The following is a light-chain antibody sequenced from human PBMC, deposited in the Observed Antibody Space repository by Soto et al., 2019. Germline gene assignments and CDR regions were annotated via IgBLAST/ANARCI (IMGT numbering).Light chain of an antibody. Sequence: EIVLTQSPATLPLSPGERATLSCRASQSVSSYLASYQQNPGQAPRLLIYDASNRATGIPARLSGSGSATDLPRTSICIEPEEVAVYYRHQRSNLPTFIPRTKL. V-gene: IGKV3-11*01. J-gene: IGKJ2*01. CDR2: DAS. CDR1: QSVSSY. CDR3: HQRSNLPT.